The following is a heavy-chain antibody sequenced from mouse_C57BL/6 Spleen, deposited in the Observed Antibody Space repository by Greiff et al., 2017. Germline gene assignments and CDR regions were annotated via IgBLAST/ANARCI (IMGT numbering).Heavy chain of an antibody. D-gene: IGHD4-1*01. J-gene: IGHJ1*03. CDR3: ARKTLGQNWYVDV. V-gene: IGHV1-80*01. CDR2: IYPGDGDT. CDR1: GYAFSSYR. Sequence: QVQLTESGTELVKPGASVKISCKASGYAFSSYRLNWVKQKPGKGLEWIGQIYPGDGDTNYNRKFKGKATLTADKSSSTAYLQLSSLTSEDSAVYFWARKTLGQNWYVDVWGTGTTVTVSS.